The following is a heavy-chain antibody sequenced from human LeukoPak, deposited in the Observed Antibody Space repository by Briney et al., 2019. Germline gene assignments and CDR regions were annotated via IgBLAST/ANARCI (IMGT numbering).Heavy chain of an antibody. CDR1: GFTFSSYS. D-gene: IGHD6-13*01. CDR2: ISFDGGHR. CDR3: ARPRTIAAAGIFGAFDY. J-gene: IGHJ4*02. V-gene: IGHV3-30-3*01. Sequence: GGSLRLSCEASGFTFSSYSMHWVRQAPGKGLEWVAVISFDGGHRYYADSVKGRFTISRDNSKNTLYLQVNSLRPEDTALYYCARPRTIAAAGIFGAFDYWGQGTLVTVSS.